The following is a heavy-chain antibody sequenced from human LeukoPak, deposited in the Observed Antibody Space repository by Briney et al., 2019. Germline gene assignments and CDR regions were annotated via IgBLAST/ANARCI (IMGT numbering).Heavy chain of an antibody. Sequence: SETLSLTYTISGGSTSRGSYYWGWIRQPPGKGLEWIGSIYYSGNTNYNPSLKSRVTISVDKSKNQFSLNLNSVTAADTAVYYCARNPGYWGQGTLVTVSS. V-gene: IGHV4-39*07. CDR1: GGSTSRGSYY. J-gene: IGHJ4*02. CDR2: IYYSGNT. CDR3: ARNPGY. D-gene: IGHD1-14*01.